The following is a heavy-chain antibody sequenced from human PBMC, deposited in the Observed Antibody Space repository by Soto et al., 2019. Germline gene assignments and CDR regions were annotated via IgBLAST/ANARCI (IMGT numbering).Heavy chain of an antibody. D-gene: IGHD5-12*01. CDR1: GYSFTSYW. J-gene: IGHJ4*02. Sequence: EVQLVQSGAEVKKPGESLRISCKGSGYSFTSYWISWVRQMPGKGLEWMGRIDPSDSYTNYSPSFQGHVTISADKSISTAYLQWSSLKASDTAMYYCARQGSLEMATILTPDYWGQGTLVTVSS. CDR2: IDPSDSYT. CDR3: ARQGSLEMATILTPDY. V-gene: IGHV5-10-1*03.